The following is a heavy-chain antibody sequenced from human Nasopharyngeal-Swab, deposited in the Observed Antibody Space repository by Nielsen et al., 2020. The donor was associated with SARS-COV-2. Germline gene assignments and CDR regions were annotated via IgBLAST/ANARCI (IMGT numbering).Heavy chain of an antibody. D-gene: IGHD5-12*01. CDR3: AKDRDSGDDSEEYYHYYGMDV. J-gene: IGHJ6*02. CDR2: ISSNGGST. V-gene: IGHV3-64*01. CDR1: GFTFSSYA. Sequence: GESLKISCAASGFTFSSYAMHWVRQAPGKGLEYVSAISSNGGSTYYANSVKGRFTISRDNSKNTLNLQMNNLRAEDTAIYYCAKDRDSGDDSEEYYHYYGMDVWGQGAPVTVSS.